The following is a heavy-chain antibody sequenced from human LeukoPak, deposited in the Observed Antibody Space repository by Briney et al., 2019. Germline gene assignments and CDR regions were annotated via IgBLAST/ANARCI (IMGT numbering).Heavy chain of an antibody. D-gene: IGHD6-19*01. CDR3: AKTRYSSGSDFDY. V-gene: IGHV3-30*18. CDR2: ISYDGSNK. Sequence: PGGSLRLSCAASGFTFSSYGMHWVRQAPGKGLEWVAVISYDGSNKYYVDSVKGRFTISRDNSKNTLYLQMNSLRAEDTAVYYCAKTRYSSGSDFDYWGQGTLVTVSS. CDR1: GFTFSSYG. J-gene: IGHJ4*02.